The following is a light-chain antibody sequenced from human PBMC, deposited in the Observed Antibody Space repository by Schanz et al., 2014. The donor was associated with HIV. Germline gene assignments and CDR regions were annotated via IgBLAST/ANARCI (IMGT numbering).Light chain of an antibody. CDR2: EAS. CDR3: QQYSDSPWT. J-gene: IGKJ1*01. CDR1: QSITSW. Sequence: DIQMTQSPSTLSASIGDRVTITCRASQSITSWLAWYQQKPGKPPKLLICEASSLESGVSSRFSGSGSGTDFTLTISSLQPDDFATYYCQQYSDSPWTFGQGTKVHIK. V-gene: IGKV1-5*03.